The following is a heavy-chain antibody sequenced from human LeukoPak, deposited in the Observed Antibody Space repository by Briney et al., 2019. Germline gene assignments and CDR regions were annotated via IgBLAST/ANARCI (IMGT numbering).Heavy chain of an antibody. CDR2: IYYSGST. CDR3: ASTLYGSGSYFGYYYGMDV. CDR1: GGSISSGDYY. Sequence: SQTLSLTCTVSGGSISSGDYYWSWIRQPPGKGLEWIGYIYYSGSTYYNPSLKSRVTISVDTSKNQFSLKLSSVTAADTAVYYCASTLYGSGSYFGYYYGMDVWGQGTTVTVSS. D-gene: IGHD3-10*01. V-gene: IGHV4-30-4*01. J-gene: IGHJ6*02.